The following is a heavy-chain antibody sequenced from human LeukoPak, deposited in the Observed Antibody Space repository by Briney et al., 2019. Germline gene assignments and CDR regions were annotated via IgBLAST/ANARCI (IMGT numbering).Heavy chain of an antibody. CDR2: ISAYNGNT. D-gene: IGHD5-18*01. CDR1: GGTFSSYA. CDR3: ARAKVSLADTAMVSWNWFDP. J-gene: IGHJ5*02. Sequence: ASVKVSCKASGGTFSSYAISWVRQAPGQGLEWMGWISAYNGNTNYAQKLQGRVTMTTDTSTSTAYMELRSLRSDDTAVYYCARAKVSLADTAMVSWNWFDPWGQGTLVTVSS. V-gene: IGHV1-18*01.